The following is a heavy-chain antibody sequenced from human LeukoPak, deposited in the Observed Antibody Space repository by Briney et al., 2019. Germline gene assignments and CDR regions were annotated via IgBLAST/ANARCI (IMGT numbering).Heavy chain of an antibody. D-gene: IGHD1-26*01. CDR2: IYYSGST. CDR1: GGSISSYY. V-gene: IGHV4-59*01. J-gene: IGHJ4*02. CDR3: ARVGWGDYLDY. Sequence: SETLSLTCTVSGGSISSYYWSWIRQPPGKGLEWIGYIYYSGSTIYNPSLKSRVTISVDTSKNQFSLKLSSVTAADTAVYYCARVGWGDYLDYWGQGTLVTVSS.